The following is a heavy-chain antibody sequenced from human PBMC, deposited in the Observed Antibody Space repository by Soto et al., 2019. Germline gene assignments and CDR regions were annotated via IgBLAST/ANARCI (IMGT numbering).Heavy chain of an antibody. J-gene: IGHJ3*02. D-gene: IGHD5-18*01. V-gene: IGHV1-2*02. CDR1: GYTFTGYY. CDR3: ARGTPPIDTAMVPSDAFDI. Sequence: QVQLVQSGAEVKKPGASVKVSCKASGYTFTGYYMHWVRQAPGQGLEWMGWINPNSGGTNYAQKFQGRVTMTRDTSINTAYMELSRLRSDDTAVYYCARGTPPIDTAMVPSDAFDIWGQGTMVTVSS. CDR2: INPNSGGT.